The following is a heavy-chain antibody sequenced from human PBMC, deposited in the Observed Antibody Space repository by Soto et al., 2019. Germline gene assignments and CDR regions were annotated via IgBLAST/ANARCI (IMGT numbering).Heavy chain of an antibody. D-gene: IGHD3-16*01. CDR2: IYYSGST. CDR3: ARLVWGLVSY. J-gene: IGHJ4*02. Sequence: QLQLQESGPGLVKPSETLSLTCTVSGGSISSSSYYWGWIRQPPGKGLEWIGNIYYSGSTYYNPSLXRXVXIXXDTSKNQFPLKLTSVTAADTAVYYCARLVWGLVSYWGQGTLVTVSS. CDR1: GGSISSSSYY. V-gene: IGHV4-39*01.